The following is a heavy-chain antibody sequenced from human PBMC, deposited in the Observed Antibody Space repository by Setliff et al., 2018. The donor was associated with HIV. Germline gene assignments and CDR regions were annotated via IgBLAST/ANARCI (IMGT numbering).Heavy chain of an antibody. Sequence: SETLSLTCTVSGGSISSSSYCWGWIRQPPGKGLEWIGSIYYSGSTSYYNPSLKSRVTISVDTSKNQFSLKLSSVTAADTAVYYCARSPAAEGFWGQGTLVTVLL. V-gene: IGHV4-39*01. D-gene: IGHD6-13*01. CDR3: ARSPAAEGF. CDR1: GGSISSSSYC. J-gene: IGHJ4*02. CDR2: IYYSGSTS.